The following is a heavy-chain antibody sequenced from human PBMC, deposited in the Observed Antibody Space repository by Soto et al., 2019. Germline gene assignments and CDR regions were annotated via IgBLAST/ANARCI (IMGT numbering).Heavy chain of an antibody. D-gene: IGHD1-1*01. J-gene: IGHJ6*02. V-gene: IGHV4-39*01. CDR2: IYYSGST. CDR3: ARSNNWSYYYYGMDV. CDR1: GGSISSSSYY. Sequence: SETLSLTCTVSGGSISSSSYYWGWIRQPPGKGLEWIGSIYYSGSTYYNPSLKSRVTISVDTSKNQFSLKLSSVTAADTAVYYCARSNNWSYYYYGMDVWGQGTTVTVSS.